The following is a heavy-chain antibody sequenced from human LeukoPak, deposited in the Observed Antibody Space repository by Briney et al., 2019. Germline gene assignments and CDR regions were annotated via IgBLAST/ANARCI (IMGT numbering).Heavy chain of an antibody. CDR1: GGSISRSGYS. D-gene: IGHD3-22*01. J-gene: IGHJ5*02. V-gene: IGHV4-30-4*07. Sequence: SQTLSLTCAVSGGSISRSGYSWSWIRQPPGKGLDWIAYIYYTGRTYYNPSLKSRVTISLDTSKNQFSLKLTSVTAADTAVYYCARGGDSSGYEGRFDPWGQGTLVTVSS. CDR3: ARGGDSSGYEGRFDP. CDR2: IYYTGRT.